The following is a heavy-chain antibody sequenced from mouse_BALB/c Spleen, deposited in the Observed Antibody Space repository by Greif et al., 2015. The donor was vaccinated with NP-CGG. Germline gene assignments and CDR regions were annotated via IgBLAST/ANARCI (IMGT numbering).Heavy chain of an antibody. CDR1: GYTFTSYW. J-gene: IGHJ2*01. CDR3: ANYYCSSYYFDF. CDR2: INPSTGYT. V-gene: IGHV1-7*01. D-gene: IGHD1-1*01. Sequence: QVQLQHSGAELAKPGASVKMSCKASGYTFTSYWMHWVKQRPGQGLEWIGYINPSTGYTEYNQKFKDKATLTADKSSSTAYMQLSSLTSEDSAVYYCANYYCSSYYFDFWGQGTTLTVSS.